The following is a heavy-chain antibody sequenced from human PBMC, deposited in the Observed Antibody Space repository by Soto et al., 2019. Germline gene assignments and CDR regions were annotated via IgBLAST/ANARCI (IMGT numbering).Heavy chain of an antibody. CDR1: GYSFTSYW. D-gene: IGHD2-15*01. J-gene: IGHJ6*03. CDR2: IYPGDSDT. V-gene: IGHV5-51*01. Sequence: GESLKISSQGSGYSFTSYWIGWVRQIPGKGLEWMGIIYPGDSDTRYSPSFQGQVTISADKSISTAYLQWSSLKASDTAMYYCARHRKGPRAYCSGGSCRASDYYYYMDVWGKGTTVTVSS. CDR3: ARHRKGPRAYCSGGSCRASDYYYYMDV.